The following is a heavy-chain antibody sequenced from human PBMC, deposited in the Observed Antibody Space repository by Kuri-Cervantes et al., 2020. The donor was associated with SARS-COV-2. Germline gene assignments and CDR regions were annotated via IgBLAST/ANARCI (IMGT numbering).Heavy chain of an antibody. D-gene: IGHD6-13*01. CDR3: ARNSAFSSSWPLDN. Sequence: SETLSLTCAVSGGSISSSNWWSWVRQPPGKGLEWIGEIYHSGSTYYNPSLKSRVTISIDTSKNQFSLKLSSVTAADTAVYYCARNSAFSSSWPLDNWGQGTLVTVSS. J-gene: IGHJ4*02. CDR2: IYHSGST. CDR1: GGSISSSNW. V-gene: IGHV4-4*02.